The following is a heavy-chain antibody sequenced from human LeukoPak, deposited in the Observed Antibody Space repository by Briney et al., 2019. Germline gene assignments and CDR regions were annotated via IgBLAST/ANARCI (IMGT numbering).Heavy chain of an antibody. CDR3: ARAGPEVGVGGDYYYYGMDV. J-gene: IGHJ6*02. V-gene: IGHV1-18*01. D-gene: IGHD1-26*01. CDR1: GYTFTSYG. CDR2: ISGHSGNT. Sequence: ASVKVSCKASGYTFTSYGISWVRQAPGQGLEWMVWISGHSGNTNYAQKLQGRVTMTTDTSTSTAYMELRSLRSDDTAVYYCARAGPEVGVGGDYYYYGMDVWGQGTTFTVSS.